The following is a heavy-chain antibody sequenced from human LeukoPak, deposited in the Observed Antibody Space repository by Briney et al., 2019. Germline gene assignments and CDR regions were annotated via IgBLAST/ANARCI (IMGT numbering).Heavy chain of an antibody. J-gene: IGHJ3*02. CDR2: ISSNGGST. Sequence: GGSLRLSCAGSGFIFSNYAMHWVRQAPGKGLEYVSGISSNGGSTYYANSVKGRLTISRDNSKNTLSLQMGSLRADDMAVYFCARERYSVNDFDAVDIWGQGTTVTVSS. CDR1: GFIFSNYA. D-gene: IGHD5/OR15-5a*01. V-gene: IGHV3-64*01. CDR3: ARERYSVNDFDAVDI.